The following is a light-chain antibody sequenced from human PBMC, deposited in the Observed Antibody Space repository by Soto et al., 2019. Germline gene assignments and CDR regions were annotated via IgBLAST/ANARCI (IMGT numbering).Light chain of an antibody. J-gene: IGLJ1*01. CDR1: SSDVGGYNY. CDR2: DVS. V-gene: IGLV2-14*01. CDR3: SSYTSSSTRCV. Sequence: QSVLTQPASVSGSPGQSITISCTGTSSDVGGYNYVSWYQQHSGKAPKLMIYDVSNRPSGVSNRFSGSKSGNTASLTISGLQAEDEADYYCSSYTSSSTRCVFGTGTKVTVL.